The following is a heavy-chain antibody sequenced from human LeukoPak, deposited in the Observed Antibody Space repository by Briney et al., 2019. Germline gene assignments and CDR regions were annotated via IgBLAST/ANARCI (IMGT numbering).Heavy chain of an antibody. J-gene: IGHJ4*02. D-gene: IGHD6-19*01. Sequence: ASVKVSCKASGYTFTSYYMHWVRQAPGQGLEWMGIINPSGGSTSYAQKFQGRVTMTRDTSTSTVYMELSSLRSEDTAVYYCASTDSSGLGSHLNWGQGTLATVSS. CDR1: GYTFTSYY. CDR3: ASTDSSGLGSHLN. CDR2: INPSGGST. V-gene: IGHV1-46*01.